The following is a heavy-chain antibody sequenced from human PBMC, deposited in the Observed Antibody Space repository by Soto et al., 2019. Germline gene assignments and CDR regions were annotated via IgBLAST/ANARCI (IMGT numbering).Heavy chain of an antibody. CDR1: GFTFSSYG. V-gene: IGHV3-30*18. CDR3: AKDGRSGAYYAFWSGYYLANWFDP. Sequence: QVQLVESGGGVVQPGRSLRLSCAASGFTFSSYGMHWVRQAPGKGLEWVAVISYEGSNKYYADSVKGRFTISRDNSKNTLYLQMNSLRAEDTAVYYCAKDGRSGAYYAFWSGYYLANWFDPWGQGTLVTVSS. CDR2: ISYEGSNK. D-gene: IGHD3-3*01. J-gene: IGHJ5*02.